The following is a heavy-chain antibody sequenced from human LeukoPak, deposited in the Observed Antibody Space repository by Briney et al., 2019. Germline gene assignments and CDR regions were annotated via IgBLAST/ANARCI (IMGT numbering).Heavy chain of an antibody. Sequence: GGSLRLSCAASGFTFSSSGMHWVRQAPGKGLEWVAGMLYDGSNKYYADSVKDRFTISRDNSKNTLYLQMNSPRAEDTAVYYCAKAPDSTGYYFQDYWGRGTLVTVSS. CDR3: AKAPDSTGYYFQDY. D-gene: IGHD3-22*01. CDR1: GFTFSSSG. J-gene: IGHJ4*02. CDR2: MLYDGSNK. V-gene: IGHV3-30*18.